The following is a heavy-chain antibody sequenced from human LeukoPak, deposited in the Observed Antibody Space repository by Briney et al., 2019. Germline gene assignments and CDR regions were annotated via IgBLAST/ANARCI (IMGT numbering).Heavy chain of an antibody. CDR1: GGSFSGYY. CDR3: ARVGAVAGPLDY. J-gene: IGHJ4*02. Sequence: SETLSLTCAVYGGSFSGYYWSWIRQPPGEGLEWIGEINHSGSTNYNPSLKSRVTISVDTSKNQFSLKLSSVTAADTAVYYCARVGAVAGPLDYWGQGTLVTVSS. CDR2: INHSGST. V-gene: IGHV4-34*01. D-gene: IGHD6-19*01.